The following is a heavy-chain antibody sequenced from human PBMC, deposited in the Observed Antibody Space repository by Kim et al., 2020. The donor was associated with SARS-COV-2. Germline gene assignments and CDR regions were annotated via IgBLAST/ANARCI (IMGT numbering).Heavy chain of an antibody. Sequence: SETLSLTCTVSGGSISSYYWSWIRQPPGKGLEWIGYIYYSGSTNYNPSLKSRVTISVDTSKNQFSLKLSSVTAADTAVYYCARKKSYYDSSGFLAEWYFDLWGRGTLVTVSS. V-gene: IGHV4-59*08. J-gene: IGHJ2*01. CDR2: IYYSGST. CDR3: ARKKSYYDSSGFLAEWYFDL. D-gene: IGHD3-22*01. CDR1: GGSISSYY.